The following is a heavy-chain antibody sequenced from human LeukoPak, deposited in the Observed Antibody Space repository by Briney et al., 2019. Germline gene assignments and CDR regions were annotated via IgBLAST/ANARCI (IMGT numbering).Heavy chain of an antibody. V-gene: IGHV3-15*01. D-gene: IGHD2-15*01. CDR3: TTEISLIWD. CDR2: IRSKTDGGTT. CDR1: GFTFSNAW. Sequence: GGSLRLSCAASGFTFSNAWMSWVRQAPGKGLEWVGCIRSKTDGGTTEYAAPVKGRFTISRDDSKNTLYLQMNSLKTEDTGVYYCTTEISLIWDWGQGTLVTVSS. J-gene: IGHJ4*02.